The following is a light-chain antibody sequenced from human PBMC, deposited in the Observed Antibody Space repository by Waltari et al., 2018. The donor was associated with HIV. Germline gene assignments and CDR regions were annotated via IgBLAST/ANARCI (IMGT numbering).Light chain of an antibody. CDR2: WAT. V-gene: IGKV4-1*01. J-gene: IGKJ2*01. CDR3: QQYYSTPYT. Sequence: DIVMTQSPDSLAVPLGERATITCNSSQTVLYSSNKKNFLSWYQQKPGQPPKLLISWATTRDSGVPDRFSGSGSGKDFTLTVSSLQAEDVAFYYCQQYYSTPYTFGRGTKV. CDR1: QTVLYSSNKKNF.